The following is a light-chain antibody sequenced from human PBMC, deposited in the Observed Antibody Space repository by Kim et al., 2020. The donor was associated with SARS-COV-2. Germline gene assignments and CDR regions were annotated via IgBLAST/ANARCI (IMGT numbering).Light chain of an antibody. J-gene: IGKJ2*01. V-gene: IGKV3-15*01. CDR3: HQYDVWPYT. Sequence: KVMTQSPATLSVSAGESATLSCRASHSISSNLAWYQQKPGQAPRLLIFGASTRATDIPARFSGTGSGTEFTLTISSLQSEDFAVYYCHQYDVWPYTFGQGTKLEI. CDR1: HSISSN. CDR2: GAS.